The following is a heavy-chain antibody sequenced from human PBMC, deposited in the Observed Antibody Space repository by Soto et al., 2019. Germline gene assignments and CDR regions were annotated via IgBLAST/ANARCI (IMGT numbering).Heavy chain of an antibody. V-gene: IGHV3-74*01. Sequence: EVQLVESGGGLVQPGGPLRPSGPVSGLTLSSFWMHWFGQPPGEGLVWVSRINTDGSSTSYADPVKGRFTISRDNAKNTLYLQMNSLRVEDTAMYYCAKRGVDTFGLSYWGQGTLVTVSS. D-gene: IGHD3-10*01. CDR2: INTDGSST. J-gene: IGHJ4*02. CDR3: AKRGVDTFGLSY. CDR1: GLTLSSFW.